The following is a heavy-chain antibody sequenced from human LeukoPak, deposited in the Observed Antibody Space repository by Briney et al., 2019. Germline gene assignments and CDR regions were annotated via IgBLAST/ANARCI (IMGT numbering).Heavy chain of an antibody. D-gene: IGHD3-3*01. CDR3: ARVRQGDFDFWSGYYTGQLDYYYMDV. J-gene: IGHJ6*03. Sequence: SETLSLTCTVSGGSISSNYWSWIRQPPGKGLEWIGYIYYSGSTNYNPSLKSRVTISVDTSKNQFSLKLSSVTAADTAVYYCARVRQGDFDFWSGYYTGQLDYYYMDVWGKGTTVTVSS. CDR1: GGSISSNY. CDR2: IYYSGST. V-gene: IGHV4-59*01.